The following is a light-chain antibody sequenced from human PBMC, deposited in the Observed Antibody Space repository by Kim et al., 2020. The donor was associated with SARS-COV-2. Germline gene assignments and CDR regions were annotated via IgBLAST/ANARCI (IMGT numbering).Light chain of an antibody. CDR1: SGSIASNY. CDR3: QSYDSSNPLVV. V-gene: IGLV6-57*02. CDR2: EDN. J-gene: IGLJ2*01. Sequence: TVTISCTGSSGSIASNYVQWYQQRPGSAPTTVIYEDNQRPSGVPDRFSGSIDSSSNSASLTISGLKTEDEADYYCQSYDSSNPLVVFGGGTKLTVL.